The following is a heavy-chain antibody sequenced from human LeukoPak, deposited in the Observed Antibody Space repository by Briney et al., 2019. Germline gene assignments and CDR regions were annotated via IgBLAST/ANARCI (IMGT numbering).Heavy chain of an antibody. D-gene: IGHD6-19*01. J-gene: IGHJ4*02. V-gene: IGHV3-30-3*01. Sequence: PGGSLRLSCAASGFTFSSYAMHWVRQAPGKGLEWVAVISYDGSNKYYADSVKGRFTISRDNSKNTLYLQMNSLRAEDTAVYYCARDPISSGWYVDYWAREPWSPSPQ. CDR2: ISYDGSNK. CDR3: ARDPISSGWYVDY. CDR1: GFTFSSYA.